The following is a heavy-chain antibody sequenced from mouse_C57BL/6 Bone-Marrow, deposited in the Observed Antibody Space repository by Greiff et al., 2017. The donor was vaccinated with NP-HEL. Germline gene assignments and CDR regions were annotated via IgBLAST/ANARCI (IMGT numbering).Heavy chain of an antibody. Sequence: QVQLKQSGAELVRPGTSVKVSCKASGYAFTNYLIEWVKQRPGQGLEWIGVINPGSGGTNYNEKFKGKATLTADKSSSTAYMQLSSLTSEDSAVYFCARDIYYDYDWGQGTLVTVSA. CDR3: ARDIYYDYD. CDR1: GYAFTNYL. V-gene: IGHV1-54*01. J-gene: IGHJ3*01. CDR2: INPGSGGT. D-gene: IGHD2-4*01.